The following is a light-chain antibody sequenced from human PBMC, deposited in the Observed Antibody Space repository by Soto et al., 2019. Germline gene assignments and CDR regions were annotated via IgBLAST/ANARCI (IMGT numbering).Light chain of an antibody. CDR1: QSVSNNY. CDR2: GSS. V-gene: IGKV3-20*01. Sequence: EVVLTQSPGTLSLSPGERATLSCRASQSVSNNYLAWYQQKPGQSPKLLIFGSSDRATGIPDRFSGSGSGIDFTLTNSSLEAEDFSVYYCQQYGSSPPYTFGQGTKLEIK. CDR3: QQYGSSPPYT. J-gene: IGKJ2*01.